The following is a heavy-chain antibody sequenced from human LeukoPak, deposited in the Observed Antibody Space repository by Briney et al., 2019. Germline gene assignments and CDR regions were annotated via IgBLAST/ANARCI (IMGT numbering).Heavy chain of an antibody. CDR3: ARASATGATYFDY. D-gene: IGHD1-26*01. Sequence: ASETLSLTCTVSGGSIRSYYWSWIRQPAGKGLEWIGRIYSSGSTHYNPSLESRVTMSVDTSKNQFSLKVNYVTAADTAVYYCARASATGATYFDYWGQGTLVTVSS. V-gene: IGHV4-4*07. J-gene: IGHJ4*02. CDR1: GGSIRSYY. CDR2: IYSSGST.